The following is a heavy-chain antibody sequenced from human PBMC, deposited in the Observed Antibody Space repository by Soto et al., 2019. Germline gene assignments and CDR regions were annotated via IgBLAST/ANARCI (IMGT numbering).Heavy chain of an antibody. CDR3: AREKGGAVDY. CDR1: GYTFTSYD. J-gene: IGHJ4*02. CDR2: MNANSGNS. V-gene: IGHV1-8*01. D-gene: IGHD1-26*01. Sequence: QVQLVQSGAEVKKPGASVKVSCKASGYTFTSYDINWVRQAPGQGVEWMGCMNANSGNSGHAQKCQGRVTMTRNTSISTAEMEHSSLRAEDTAVYYCAREKGGAVDYWGQGTLVTVSS.